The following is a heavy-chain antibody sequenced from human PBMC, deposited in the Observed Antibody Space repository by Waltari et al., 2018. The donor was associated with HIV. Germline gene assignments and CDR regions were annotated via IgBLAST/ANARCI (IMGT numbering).Heavy chain of an antibody. Sequence: CTLSGVSLRTSIVGVSWIRQPPGKALEWLALIYWDDDKRYSPSLKNRLTISKDTSKNQVRLTMTNMDPVDTATYYCAHRLGHYRGGGGTCDYWGQGTVVTVAS. D-gene: IGHD3-16*01. CDR3: AHRLGHYRGGGGTCDY. J-gene: IGHJ4*02. CDR2: IYWDDDK. V-gene: IGHV2-5*02. CDR1: GVSLRTSIVG.